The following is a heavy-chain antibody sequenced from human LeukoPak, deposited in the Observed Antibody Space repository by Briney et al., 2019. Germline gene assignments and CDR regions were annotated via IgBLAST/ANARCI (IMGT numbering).Heavy chain of an antibody. V-gene: IGHV5-51*01. CDR2: IYPGNSDT. J-gene: IGHJ4*02. CDR3: ARFALTSSLDY. D-gene: IGHD6-13*01. Sequence: GESLKIPCKGSGYSFTSYWIGWVRQVPGKGLEWMGLIYPGNSDTRYSPLFQGQVTLSVDRSISTAYLHWSGLKASDTAIYYCARFALTSSLDYWGQGTLVTVSS. CDR1: GYSFTSYW.